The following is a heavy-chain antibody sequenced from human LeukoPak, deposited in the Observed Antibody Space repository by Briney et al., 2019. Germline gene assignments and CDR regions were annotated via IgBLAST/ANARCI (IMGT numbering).Heavy chain of an antibody. J-gene: IGHJ4*02. CDR3: ARLVRPAGSTGDYFDY. Sequence: SETLSLTCTVSGGSISSYYWSWIRQPPGKGLEWIGYIYYSGSTNYNPSLKSRVTISVDTSKNQFSLKLSSVTAADTAVYYCARLVRPAGSTGDYFDYWGQGTLVTVSS. CDR2: IYYSGST. CDR1: GGSISSYY. D-gene: IGHD3-10*01. V-gene: IGHV4-59*01.